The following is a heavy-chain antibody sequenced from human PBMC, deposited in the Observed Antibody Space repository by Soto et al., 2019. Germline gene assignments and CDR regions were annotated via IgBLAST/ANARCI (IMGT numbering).Heavy chain of an antibody. CDR2: ISSRGSA. CDR3: AMGGNYRYFDA. D-gene: IGHD1-26*01. V-gene: IGHV4-61*08. Sequence: SETLSLTCTVSGGTVSSGGYYWSWIRQPPGRGLEWIGYISSRGSANYNPSLKSRVTISVDTSKNQFSLKLTSVTAADTAVYSCAMGGNYRYFDAWGQGTLVTVFS. J-gene: IGHJ4*02. CDR1: GGTVSSGGYY.